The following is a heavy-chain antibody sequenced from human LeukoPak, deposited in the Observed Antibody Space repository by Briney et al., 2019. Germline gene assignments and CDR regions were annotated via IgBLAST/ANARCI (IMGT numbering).Heavy chain of an antibody. D-gene: IGHD1-26*01. V-gene: IGHV3-23*01. CDR1: GFTFSSSA. CDR3: ARVGATSYY. CDR2: ISNNGGYT. Sequence: GGSLRLSCAASGFTFSSSAMSWVRQAPGKGLEWVSAISNNGGYTYYADSVKGRFTISRDNAKNTLYLQMNSLRAEDTAVYYCARVGATSYYWGQGTLVTVSS. J-gene: IGHJ4*02.